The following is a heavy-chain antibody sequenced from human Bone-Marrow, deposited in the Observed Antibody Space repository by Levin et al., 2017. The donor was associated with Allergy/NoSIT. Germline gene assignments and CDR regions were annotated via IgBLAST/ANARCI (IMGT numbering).Heavy chain of an antibody. V-gene: IGHV4-59*02. CDR2: VYYTGIT. J-gene: IGHJ4*02. CDR3: ARTARRADS. Sequence: PSETLSLTCSVSGDSVTTHYWSWIRQPPGKGLEYIGYVYYTGITNYNPSLNSRVTMSVDTSKNQFSLTLRSVTAADTAVYYCARTARRADSWGRGTLVTVSS. CDR1: GDSVTTHY.